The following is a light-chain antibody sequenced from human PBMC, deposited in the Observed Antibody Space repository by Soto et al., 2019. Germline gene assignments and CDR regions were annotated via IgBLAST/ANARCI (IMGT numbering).Light chain of an antibody. V-gene: IGKV1-5*03. Sequence: TQSPGTLSLSPGEKATLSCRASESASKWVAWYQQKPGRSPTLLIYKASTLQSGVPSRFSGSGSGTEFTLTISSLQPEDFATYYCQQSYSTPITVGQGTRREIK. CDR3: QQSYSTPIT. CDR2: KAS. J-gene: IGKJ5*01. CDR1: ESASKW.